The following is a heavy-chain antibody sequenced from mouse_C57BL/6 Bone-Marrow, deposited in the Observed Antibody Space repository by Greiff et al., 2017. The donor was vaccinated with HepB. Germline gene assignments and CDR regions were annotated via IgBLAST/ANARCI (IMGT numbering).Heavy chain of an antibody. CDR2: ISDGGSYT. J-gene: IGHJ3*01. CDR1: GFTFSSYA. V-gene: IGHV5-4*03. D-gene: IGHD1-1*01. Sequence: EVMLVESGGGLVKPGGSLKLSCAASGFTFSSYAMSWVRQTPEKRLEWVATISDGGSYTYYPDNVKGRFTISRDNAKNNLYLQMSHLKSEDTAMYYCARGYGSSYVAWFAYWGQGTLVTVSA. CDR3: ARGYGSSYVAWFAY.